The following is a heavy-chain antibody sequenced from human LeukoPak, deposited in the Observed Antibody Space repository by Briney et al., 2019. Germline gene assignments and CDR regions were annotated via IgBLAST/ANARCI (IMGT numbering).Heavy chain of an antibody. CDR1: GYSISSGYY. V-gene: IGHV4-38-2*02. CDR3: ARDASGSYSSGY. J-gene: IGHJ4*02. CDR2: IYHSRST. Sequence: SENLSLNCTVSGYSISSGYYWGWIRQPPGKGLEWIGSIYHSRSTYYNPSLKSRVTISVDTAKNQFSLKLSSVTAADTAVYYCARDASGSYSSGYWGQGTLVTVSS. D-gene: IGHD1-26*01.